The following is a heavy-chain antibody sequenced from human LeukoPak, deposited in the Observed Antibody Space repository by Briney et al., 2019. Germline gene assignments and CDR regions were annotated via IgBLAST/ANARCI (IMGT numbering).Heavy chain of an antibody. CDR3: ARLYCSGGSCYSGDAFDI. CDR1: GFTFRSYS. CDR2: ISSSSSYI. V-gene: IGHV3-21*01. D-gene: IGHD2-15*01. Sequence: GGSLRLSCAASGFTFRSYSMNWARQAPGKGLEWVSSISSSSSYIYYADSVKGRFTISRDNAKNSLYLQMNSLRAEDTAVYYCARLYCSGGSCYSGDAFDIWGQGTMVTVSS. J-gene: IGHJ3*02.